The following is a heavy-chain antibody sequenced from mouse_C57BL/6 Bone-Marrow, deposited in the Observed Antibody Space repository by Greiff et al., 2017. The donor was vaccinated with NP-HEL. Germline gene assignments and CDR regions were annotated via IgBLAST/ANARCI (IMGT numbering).Heavy chain of an antibody. Sequence: EVQRVESGGGLVQPGGSMKLSCVASGFTFSNYWMNWVRQSPEKGLEWVAQIRLKSDNYATHYAESVKGRFTISRDDSKSSVYLQMNNLRAEDTGIYYCTPTGTVVASDYWGQGTTLTVSS. V-gene: IGHV6-3*01. D-gene: IGHD1-1*01. J-gene: IGHJ2*01. CDR1: GFTFSNYW. CDR2: IRLKSDNYAT. CDR3: TPTGTVVASDY.